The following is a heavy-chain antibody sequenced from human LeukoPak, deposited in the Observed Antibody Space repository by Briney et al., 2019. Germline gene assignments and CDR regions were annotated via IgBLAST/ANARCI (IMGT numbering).Heavy chain of an antibody. CDR3: ARDPTPPDDILTGYFVNFDY. J-gene: IGHJ4*02. CDR1: GFTFSSYA. CDR2: ISYDGSNK. V-gene: IGHV3-30*04. Sequence: ARSLRLTCAASGFTFSSYAMHWVRQPPGKGLEWVAVISYDGSNKYYADSVKGRFTISRDNSKNTLYMQINSLRAQDTAVYYCARDPTPPDDILTGYFVNFDYWGQGTLVTVSS. D-gene: IGHD3-9*01.